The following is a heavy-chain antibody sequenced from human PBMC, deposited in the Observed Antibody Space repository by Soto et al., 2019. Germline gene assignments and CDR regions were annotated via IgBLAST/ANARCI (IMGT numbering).Heavy chain of an antibody. Sequence: QVQLVQSGAEVKKPGSSVKVSCKASGGSFSSYTISWVRQAPGQGLEWMGRIIPILGIPNYAQKFQGRVTITADKSTSTAHMELSSLRSEDTAVYYCVRVIGAFDIWGQGTRVIVSS. CDR3: VRVIGAFDI. V-gene: IGHV1-69*02. CDR2: IIPILGIP. J-gene: IGHJ3*02. CDR1: GGSFSSYT. D-gene: IGHD3-10*01.